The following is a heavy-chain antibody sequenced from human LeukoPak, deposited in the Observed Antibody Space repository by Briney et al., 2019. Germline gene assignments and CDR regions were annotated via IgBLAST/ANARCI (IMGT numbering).Heavy chain of an antibody. D-gene: IGHD3-10*01. Sequence: SETLTLTCAVSGVTFSGYYWSWIRQPPGKGLEWIGEINHSGSTNYNPALKSRVTISGDTSKNPFSLKLSSVTAADTAVYYCARSRMVRGVTTALGPKSPHGMDVWGKGTTVTVSS. V-gene: IGHV4-34*01. CDR1: GVTFSGYY. J-gene: IGHJ6*04. CDR3: ARSRMVRGVTTALGPKSPHGMDV. CDR2: INHSGST.